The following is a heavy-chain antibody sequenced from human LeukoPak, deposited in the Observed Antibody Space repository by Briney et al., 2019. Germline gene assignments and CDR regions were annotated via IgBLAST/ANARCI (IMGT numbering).Heavy chain of an antibody. J-gene: IGHJ4*02. Sequence: SVKVSCKASGGTFSNYAISWVRQAPGQGLEWMGGIIPIFGTAKYTQKFQGRVTITADESTSTAYMELSSLRSEDTAVYYCARGPIAVAGEQFDYWGQGTLVTVSS. CDR2: IIPIFGTA. D-gene: IGHD6-19*01. CDR1: GGTFSNYA. CDR3: ARGPIAVAGEQFDY. V-gene: IGHV1-69*13.